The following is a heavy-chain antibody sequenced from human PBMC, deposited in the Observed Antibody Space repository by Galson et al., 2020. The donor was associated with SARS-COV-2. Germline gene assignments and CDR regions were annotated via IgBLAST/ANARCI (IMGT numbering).Heavy chain of an antibody. Sequence: ASVKVSCKVSGYTLTELSMHWVRQAPGKGLEWMGGFDPEDGETIYAQKFQGRVTMTEDTSTDTAYMELSSLRSEDTAGYYCATHFAILPNRESTLGDWGQGTLVTVSS. J-gene: IGHJ4*02. V-gene: IGHV1-24*01. CDR1: GYTLTELS. CDR3: ATHFAILPNRESTLGD. CDR2: FDPEDGET. D-gene: IGHD3-9*01.